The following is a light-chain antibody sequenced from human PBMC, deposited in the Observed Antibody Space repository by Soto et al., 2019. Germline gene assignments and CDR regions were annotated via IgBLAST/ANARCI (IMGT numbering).Light chain of an antibody. V-gene: IGKV3-20*01. J-gene: IGKJ3*01. CDR3: HHYDKSPPFT. Sequence: EIVLTQSPGTLSLSPGERATLSYRASPSVSSRYLAWYQQTPGRAPRLLIYGASSRPTGIPDRFSGSGSGTDFTLTISRLEPEDFAVYYCHHYDKSPPFTFGPATKVDIK. CDR2: GAS. CDR1: PSVSSRY.